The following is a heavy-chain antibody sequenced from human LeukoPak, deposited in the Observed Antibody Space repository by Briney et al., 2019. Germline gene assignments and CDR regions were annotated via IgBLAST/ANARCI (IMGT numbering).Heavy chain of an antibody. CDR1: GGSISSYY. CDR3: ASTKGSGRFDP. V-gene: IGHV4-59*01. Sequence: SETLSLTCTVSGGSISSYYWSWIRQPPGKGLEWIGYIYYSGSTNYNPSLKSRVTISVDTSKNQFSLKLSSVTAADTAVYYCASTKGSGRFDPWGQGTLVTVSS. J-gene: IGHJ5*02. CDR2: IYYSGST. D-gene: IGHD1-26*01.